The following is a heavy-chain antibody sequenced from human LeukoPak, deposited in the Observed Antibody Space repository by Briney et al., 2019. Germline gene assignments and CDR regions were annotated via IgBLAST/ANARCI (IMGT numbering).Heavy chain of an antibody. V-gene: IGHV3-30*03. D-gene: IGHD3-10*01. CDR3: ARARFGELGVPDFDY. J-gene: IGHJ4*02. CDR2: ISYDGSNK. CDR1: GFTFSSYG. Sequence: GGSLRLSCAASGFTFSSYGMHWVRQAPGKGLEWVAVISYDGSNKYYADSVKGRFTISRDKSKNMLYVQMNSLRAEDTAVYYCARARFGELGVPDFDYWGQGTLVTVSS.